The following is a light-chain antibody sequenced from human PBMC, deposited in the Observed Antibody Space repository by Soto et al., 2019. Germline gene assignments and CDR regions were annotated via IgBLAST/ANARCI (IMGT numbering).Light chain of an antibody. CDR1: SGSIASSY. V-gene: IGLV6-57*01. Sequence: NFMLTQPHSVSESPGKTVTISCTRSSGSIASSYVQGNQQRPGSSPTTVIYDDNQKPSGVPDRSSGSIDSSSNSASPTISGLKTEHEADYSCQYFDSSDQVFGGGTKVTVL. CDR3: QYFDSSDQV. J-gene: IGLJ3*02. CDR2: DDN.